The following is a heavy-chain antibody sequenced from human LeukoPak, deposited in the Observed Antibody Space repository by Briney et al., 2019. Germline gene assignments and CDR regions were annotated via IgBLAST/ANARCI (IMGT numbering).Heavy chain of an antibody. J-gene: IGHJ4*02. CDR3: AKLHNLNSDY. D-gene: IGHD1-14*01. Sequence: ETLSLTCTVSGGSISSSSYYWGWIRQAPGKGLEWVSTISGSGGNTYYAGSVKGRFTISRDNSKNTLYLQMNSLRAEDTAVYYCAKLHNLNSDYWGQGTLVTVSS. CDR2: ISGSGGNT. V-gene: IGHV3-23*01. CDR1: GGSISSSSYY.